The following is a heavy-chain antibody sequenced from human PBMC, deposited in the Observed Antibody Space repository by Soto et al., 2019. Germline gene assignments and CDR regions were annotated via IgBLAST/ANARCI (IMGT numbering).Heavy chain of an antibody. CDR2: IYSGTT. D-gene: IGHD2-15*01. CDR1: GGSIISGGYS. V-gene: IGHV4-30-2*01. CDR3: AREDSGAFFDF. J-gene: IGHJ4*02. Sequence: PSETLSLTCAVSGGSIISGGYSWSWIWQPPGKGLEWIGYIYSGTTHYNPSLESRVTIAMDRSKNQVSLSLKSVTAADTAVYYCAREDSGAFFDFWGQGTLVTVSS.